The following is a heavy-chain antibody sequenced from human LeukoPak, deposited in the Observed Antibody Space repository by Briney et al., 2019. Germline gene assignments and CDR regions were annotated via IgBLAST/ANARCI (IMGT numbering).Heavy chain of an antibody. CDR3: AREENDILTGCLYMDV. Sequence: GASVKVSCTASGGTFSIYAISWVRQAPGQGLEWMGGIIPIFGTANYAQKFQGRVTITADESTSTAYVELSSLRSEDTAVYYCAREENDILTGCLYMDVWGKGTTVTVSS. V-gene: IGHV1-69*01. CDR2: IIPIFGTA. CDR1: GGTFSIYA. D-gene: IGHD3-9*01. J-gene: IGHJ6*03.